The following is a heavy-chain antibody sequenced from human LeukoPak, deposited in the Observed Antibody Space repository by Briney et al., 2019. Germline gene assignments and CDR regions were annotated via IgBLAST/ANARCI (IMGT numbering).Heavy chain of an antibody. CDR3: ARAPGNDAFDI. Sequence: ASVKVSCKASGYTFTGYYMHWVRQAPGQGLEWMGWINPNSGGTNYAQKFQGRVTMTRDTSISTAYMELSSLRSEDTAVYFCARAPGNDAFDIWGQGTMVTVSS. V-gene: IGHV1-2*02. CDR1: GYTFTGYY. J-gene: IGHJ3*02. CDR2: INPNSGGT. D-gene: IGHD7-27*01.